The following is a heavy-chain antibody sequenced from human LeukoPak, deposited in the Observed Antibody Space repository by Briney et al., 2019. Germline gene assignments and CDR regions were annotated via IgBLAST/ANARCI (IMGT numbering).Heavy chain of an antibody. CDR3: ARALDWNYYAMDV. D-gene: IGHD3-9*01. CDR2: ISYDGSNK. J-gene: IGHJ6*02. Sequence: GSLRLSCAASGFTFSSYAMHWVRQAPGKGLEWVAVISYDGSNKYYADSVKGRFTISRDNSKNTLDLQMNSLRAEDTAVYYCARALDWNYYAMDVWGHGTTVTVSS. CDR1: GFTFSSYA. V-gene: IGHV3-30*14.